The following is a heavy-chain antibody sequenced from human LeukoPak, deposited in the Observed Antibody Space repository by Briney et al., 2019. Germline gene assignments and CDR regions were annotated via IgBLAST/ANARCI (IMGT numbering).Heavy chain of an antibody. V-gene: IGHV3-74*01. CDR2: INSDGSST. Sequence: PGGSLRLSRAASGFTFSSYWMHWVRQAPGKGLVWVSRINSDGSSTSYADSVKGRFTISRDNAKNTLYLQMNSLRAEDTAVYYCACGQLEMVDYWSQGTLVTVSS. CDR3: ACGQLEMVDY. D-gene: IGHD6-6*01. CDR1: GFTFSSYW. J-gene: IGHJ4*02.